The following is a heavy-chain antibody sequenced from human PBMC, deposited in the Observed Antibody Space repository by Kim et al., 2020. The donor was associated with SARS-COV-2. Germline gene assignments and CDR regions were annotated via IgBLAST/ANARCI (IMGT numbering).Heavy chain of an antibody. CDR1: GFTFSSYG. V-gene: IGHV3-33*01. Sequence: GGSLRLSCAASGFTFSSYGMHWVRQAPGKGLEWVAVIWYDGSNKYYADSVKGRFTISRDNSKNTLYLQMNSLRAEDTAVYYCARGAMGYCSGGSCPVPAYYYYGMDVWGQGATVTVSS. CDR3: ARGAMGYCSGGSCPVPAYYYYGMDV. D-gene: IGHD2-15*01. J-gene: IGHJ6*02. CDR2: IWYDGSNK.